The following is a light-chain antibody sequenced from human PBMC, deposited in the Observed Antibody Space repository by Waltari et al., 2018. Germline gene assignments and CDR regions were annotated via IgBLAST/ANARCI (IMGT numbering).Light chain of an antibody. V-gene: IGLV2-8*01. J-gene: IGLJ3*02. Sequence: QSALTQPPSASGSPGQSVTISCTGTSSDGGGYDYVSWYQQHPGKAPKLMIYEVNKRPSGVPDRFSGSKSGNTASLTVSGLQAEDEADYYCSSYAGSTLMFGGGTKLTVL. CDR2: EVN. CDR1: SSDGGGYDY. CDR3: SSYAGSTLM.